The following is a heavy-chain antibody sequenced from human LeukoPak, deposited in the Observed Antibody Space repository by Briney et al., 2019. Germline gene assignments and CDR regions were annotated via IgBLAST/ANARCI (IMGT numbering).Heavy chain of an antibody. CDR2: ISSSSSYI. Sequence: GGSLRLSCAASGFTFSSYSMNWVRQAPGKGLEWVSSISSSSSYIYYADSVKGRFTISGDNAKNSLYLQMNSLRAEDTAVYYCARGGIAVAGPYYWGQGTLVTVSS. V-gene: IGHV3-21*01. J-gene: IGHJ4*02. D-gene: IGHD6-19*01. CDR3: ARGGIAVAGPYY. CDR1: GFTFSSYS.